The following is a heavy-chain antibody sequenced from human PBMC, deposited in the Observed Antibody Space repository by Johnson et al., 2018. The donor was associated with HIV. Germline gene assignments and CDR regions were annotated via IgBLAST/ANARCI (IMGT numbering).Heavy chain of an antibody. CDR3: TLDI. V-gene: IGHV3-66*02. CDR2: IYSGDTT. CDR1: GFTVNGNY. Sequence: VQLVESGGGLVQPGGSLRLSCAVSGFTVNGNYMSWVRQAPGKGLEWVSVIYSGDTTYYADSVKCRFTISRDTSKNTLYLQMNSLRPETLLSSGGTLDIWGQGTMVTVSS. J-gene: IGHJ3*02. D-gene: IGHD3-16*01.